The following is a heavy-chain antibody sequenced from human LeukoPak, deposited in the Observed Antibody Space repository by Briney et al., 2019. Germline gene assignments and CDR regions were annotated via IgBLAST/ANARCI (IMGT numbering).Heavy chain of an antibody. CDR2: ISYDGSNK. D-gene: IGHD6-19*01. J-gene: IGHJ3*02. V-gene: IGHV3-30*18. CDR1: GFIFSSYG. CDR3: AKDRSSGWYGDAFDI. Sequence: GGSLRLSCAASGFIFSSYGMHWVRQAPGKGLEWVAVISYDGSNKYYADSVRGRFTISRDNSKNTLYLQMNSLRAEDTAVYYCAKDRSSGWYGDAFDIWGQGTMVTASS.